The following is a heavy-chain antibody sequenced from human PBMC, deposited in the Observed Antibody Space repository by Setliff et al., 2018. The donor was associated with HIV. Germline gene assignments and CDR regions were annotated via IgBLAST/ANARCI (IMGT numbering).Heavy chain of an antibody. J-gene: IGHJ4*02. CDR1: GLTFSSYT. CDR3: AKLRGDTAMITPNY. V-gene: IGHV3-23*01. D-gene: IGHD5-18*01. Sequence: GGSLRLSCAASGLTFSSYTMNWVRQAPGKGLEWVSVISGSGDITYYRESVKGRFTVSRDNSNNTVYLQMNSLRAEDTAVYYCAKLRGDTAMITPNYWGQGTLVTVSS. CDR2: ISGSGDIT.